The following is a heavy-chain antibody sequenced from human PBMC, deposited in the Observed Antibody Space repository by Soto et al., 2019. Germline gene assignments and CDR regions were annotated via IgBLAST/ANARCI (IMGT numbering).Heavy chain of an antibody. CDR3: ARAGIAAAGHWFDP. D-gene: IGHD6-13*01. CDR1: GGSFSGYY. CDR2: INHSGST. J-gene: IGHJ5*02. Sequence: PSETLSLTCAVYGGSFSGYYWSWIRQPPGKGLEWIGEINHSGSTNYNPSLKSRVTISVDTSKNQFSLKLSSVTAADTAVYYCARAGIAAAGHWFDPWGQGTLVTVSS. V-gene: IGHV4-34*01.